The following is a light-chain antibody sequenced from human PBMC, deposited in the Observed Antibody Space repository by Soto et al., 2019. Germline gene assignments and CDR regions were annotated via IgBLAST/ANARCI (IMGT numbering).Light chain of an antibody. CDR2: AAS. CDR1: QGISSY. J-gene: IGKJ5*01. V-gene: IGKV1-9*01. CDR3: QQLNSYPIT. Sequence: DIQLTQSPSFLSASVGDRVTITCRASQGISSYLAWYQQKPGKAPKLLISAASTLQSGVPSRFSGSGSGTEFTLTISSLQPEDFATYYCQQLNSYPITFGQGTRLEI.